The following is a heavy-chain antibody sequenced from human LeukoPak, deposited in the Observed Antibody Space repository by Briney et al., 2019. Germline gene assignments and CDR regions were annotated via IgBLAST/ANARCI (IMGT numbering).Heavy chain of an antibody. D-gene: IGHD1-1*01. Sequence: GASVRVSCKASGYTFTIYVMHWVRQAPGQRGERMGWINAGNGDTKYSQKFQGRVTITRDTSASTAYMELSSLRSEDTAVYYCARVRPGTTFGYWGQGTLVTVSS. CDR1: GYTFTIYV. V-gene: IGHV1-3*01. J-gene: IGHJ4*02. CDR2: INAGNGDT. CDR3: ARVRPGTTFGY.